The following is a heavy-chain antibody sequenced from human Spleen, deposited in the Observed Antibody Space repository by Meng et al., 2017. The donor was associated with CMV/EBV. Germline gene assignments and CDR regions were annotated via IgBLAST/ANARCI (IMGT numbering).Heavy chain of an antibody. V-gene: IGHV4-4*02. D-gene: IGHD3-16*01. Sequence: SETLSLTCAVSGGSISSSNWWSWVRQPPGKGLEWIGEIYHSGSTNYNPSLKSRVTISVDTSKNQFSLKLSSVTAADTAIYYCARDLVGWFDPWGQGTLVTVSS. CDR2: IYHSGST. CDR1: GGSISSSNW. J-gene: IGHJ5*02. CDR3: ARDLVGWFDP.